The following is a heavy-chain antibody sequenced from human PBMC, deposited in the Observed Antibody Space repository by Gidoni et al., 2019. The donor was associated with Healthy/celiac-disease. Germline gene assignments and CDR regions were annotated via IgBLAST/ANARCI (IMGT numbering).Heavy chain of an antibody. V-gene: IGHV3-49*04. CDR3: TSTVEVGATDKYYFDY. Sequence: EVQLVESGGGLVQPGRSLSLSCTASGFTFGAYAMSWVRQAPGKGLEWVGFIRSKAYGGTTEYAASVKGRFTISRDDSKSIAYLQMNSLKTEDTAVYYCTSTVEVGATDKYYFDYWGQGTLVTVSS. D-gene: IGHD1-26*01. CDR1: GFTFGAYA. J-gene: IGHJ4*02. CDR2: IRSKAYGGTT.